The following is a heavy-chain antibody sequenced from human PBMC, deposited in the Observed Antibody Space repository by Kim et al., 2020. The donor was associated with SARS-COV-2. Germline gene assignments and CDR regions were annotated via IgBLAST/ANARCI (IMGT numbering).Heavy chain of an antibody. V-gene: IGHV3-30*14. CDR1: GFSFTTYA. J-gene: IGHJ6*03. CDR2: MSSDGATT. CDR3: ARGAFYYYHYMDV. Sequence: GGSLRLSCEASGFSFTTYAFHWVRQAPGKGLEWVAAMSSDGATTYYTDSVKGRFNISRDNSRNTVLLQISSLRPDDTALYYCARGAFYYYHYMDVWGIGT.